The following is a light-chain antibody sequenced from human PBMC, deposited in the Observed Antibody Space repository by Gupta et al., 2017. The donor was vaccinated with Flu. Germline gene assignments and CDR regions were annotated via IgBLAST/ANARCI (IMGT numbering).Light chain of an antibody. CDR3: CAYADGAPVL. J-gene: IGLJ3*02. CDR2: DVT. V-gene: IGLV2-11*03. Sequence: SATISCTGTISDVGGYNYVSWNQQHPGKAHNLMISDVTRRPAGVPDRFSGSKSGNTASLTISGLQEDDEADYYCCAYADGAPVLFGGGTKLTVL. CDR1: ISDVGGYNY.